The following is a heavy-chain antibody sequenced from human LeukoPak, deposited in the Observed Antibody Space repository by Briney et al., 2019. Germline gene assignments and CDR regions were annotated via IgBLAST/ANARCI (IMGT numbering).Heavy chain of an antibody. CDR3: TTDRPELRPNWFDP. CDR1: GFTFSNAW. CDR2: IKSKTDGGTT. V-gene: IGHV3-15*01. J-gene: IGHJ5*02. Sequence: GGSLRLSCAASGFTFSNAWMSWVRQAPGKGLEWVGRIKSKTDGGTTDYAAPVKGRFTISRDDSKNTLYLQMNSLKTEDTAVYYCTTDRPELRPNWFDPWGQGTLVTVSS. D-gene: IGHD3-3*01.